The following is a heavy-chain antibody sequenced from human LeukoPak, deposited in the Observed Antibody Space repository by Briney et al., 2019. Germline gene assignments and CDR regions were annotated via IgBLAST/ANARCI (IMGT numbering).Heavy chain of an antibody. J-gene: IGHJ4*02. CDR3: AKVEYYDFSLDF. D-gene: IGHD3-3*01. CDR1: GGSISSGIKY. CDR2: MYTSGSD. Sequence: SETLSLTCTVSGGSISSGIKYWNWLRQPTGKGLEGIRRMYTSGSDNYNPSLKSTVSISVDTSKNQFSLKRTAVTAAGTAVYYCAKVEYYDFSLDFWGRGTRATVSS. V-gene: IGHV4-61*02.